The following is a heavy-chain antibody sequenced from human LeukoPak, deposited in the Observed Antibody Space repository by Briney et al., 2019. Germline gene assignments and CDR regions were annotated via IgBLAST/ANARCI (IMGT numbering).Heavy chain of an antibody. D-gene: IGHD4/OR15-4a*01. CDR3: ARRAGAYSHPYDY. CDR1: GFTVSSNS. CDR2: IYSDNT. V-gene: IGHV3-53*01. Sequence: GGSLRLSCTVSGFTVSSNSMSWVRQAPGKGLEWVSFIYSDNTHYSDSVKGRFTISRDNSKNTLYLQMNSLRAEDTAVYYCARRAGAYSHPYDYWGQGTLVTLSS. J-gene: IGHJ4*02.